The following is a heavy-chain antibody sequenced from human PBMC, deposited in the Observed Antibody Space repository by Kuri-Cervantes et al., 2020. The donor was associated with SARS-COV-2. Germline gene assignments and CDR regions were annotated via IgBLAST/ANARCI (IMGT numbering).Heavy chain of an antibody. CDR2: IWSDGSNK. CDR1: GFTFSTYD. Sequence: GESLKISCAASGFTFSTYDIHWVRQAPGKGLEWVAVIWSDGSNKYYVDSVKGRFTISRDNSKNMLFLQMNSLRAEDTAVYYCVRDGDHWNFDYWGQGTLVTVSS. D-gene: IGHD1-1*01. V-gene: IGHV3-33*01. J-gene: IGHJ4*02. CDR3: VRDGDHWNFDY.